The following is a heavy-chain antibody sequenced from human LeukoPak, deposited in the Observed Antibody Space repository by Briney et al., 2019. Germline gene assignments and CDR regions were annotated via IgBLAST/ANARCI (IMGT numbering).Heavy chain of an antibody. J-gene: IGHJ4*02. V-gene: IGHV3-23*01. D-gene: IGHD6-19*01. CDR2: ITATGDTA. CDR3: AGDRNSDWYSPLDY. Sequence: GGSLRLSCVASGFTFTKCAMSWIRQAPGKGLEWVAIITATGDTAYYADSVKARFTISRDNSRNTVHMQMDSLRAEDTAIYYCAGDRNSDWYSPLDYWGQGSQVTVSP. CDR1: GFTFTKCA.